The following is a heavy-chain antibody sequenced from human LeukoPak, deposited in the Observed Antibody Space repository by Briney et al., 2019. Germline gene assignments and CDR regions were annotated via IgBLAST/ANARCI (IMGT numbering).Heavy chain of an antibody. Sequence: GGSLRLSCAASGFTLSNFWMNWVRQAPGKGLEWVAIINRDGTQKHYVDSVKGRFTISRDNSKNTLYLQMNSLRAEDTAAYYCARDEYGDYGCDRWGQGTLVTVSS. CDR2: INRDGTQK. V-gene: IGHV3-7*05. CDR3: ARDEYGDYGCDR. J-gene: IGHJ5*02. D-gene: IGHD4-17*01. CDR1: GFTLSNFW.